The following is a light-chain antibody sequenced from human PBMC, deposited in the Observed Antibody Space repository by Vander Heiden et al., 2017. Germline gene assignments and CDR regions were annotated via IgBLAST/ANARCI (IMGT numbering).Light chain of an antibody. V-gene: IGKV3-15*01. CDR1: QSVSSN. Sequence: EIVMTQSPANLSVSPGERATLSCRASQSVSSNLAWYQQKPGQAPMLLIYGASTRATGIPARFSGSGSGTEFTLTISSLQSEDFAFYYCQQYNNWPPWTFGQGTKVEIK. J-gene: IGKJ1*01. CDR2: GAS. CDR3: QQYNNWPPWT.